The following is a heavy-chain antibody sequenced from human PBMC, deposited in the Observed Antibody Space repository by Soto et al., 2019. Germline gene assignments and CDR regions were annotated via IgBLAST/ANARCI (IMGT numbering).Heavy chain of an antibody. CDR2: TYYRSKWYN. CDR3: TRDQYDSSGYYLLDAFDI. D-gene: IGHD3-22*01. J-gene: IGHJ3*02. V-gene: IGHV6-1*01. Sequence: SQTLSLTCAISGDSVSSNSAAWSWVRQSPSRSLEWLGCTYYRSKWYNDYAISGKSRMSIKPDTSKNQFSPQLNSVTPEDTALYYCTRDQYDSSGYYLLDAFDIWGQGTMVTVSS. CDR1: GDSVSSNSAA.